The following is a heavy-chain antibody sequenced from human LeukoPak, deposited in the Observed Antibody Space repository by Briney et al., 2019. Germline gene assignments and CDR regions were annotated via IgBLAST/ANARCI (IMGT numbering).Heavy chain of an antibody. CDR1: GFTFSSYW. CDR2: INSDGSST. D-gene: IGHD3-9*01. V-gene: IGHV3-74*01. CDR3: SGYRYYYYYMDV. Sequence: GGSLRLSCAASGFTFSSYWMHWVRQAPGKGLVWVSRINSDGSSTSYADSVKGRFTITRDNAKNTLYLQMNSLRAEDTAVYYCSGYRYYYYYMDVWGKGTTVTVSS. J-gene: IGHJ6*03.